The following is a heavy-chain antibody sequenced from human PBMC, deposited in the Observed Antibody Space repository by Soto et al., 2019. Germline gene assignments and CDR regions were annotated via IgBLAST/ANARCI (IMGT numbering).Heavy chain of an antibody. CDR1: GGSVSSGSYY. Sequence: SETLSLTCTVSGGSVSSGSYYWSWIRQPPGKGLEWIGYIYYSGSTNYNPSLKSRVTISVDTSKNQFSLKLSSVAAADTAVYYCARDSGLEMATISYFDYWGQGTLVTVSS. J-gene: IGHJ4*02. V-gene: IGHV4-61*01. D-gene: IGHD5-12*01. CDR2: IYYSGST. CDR3: ARDSGLEMATISYFDY.